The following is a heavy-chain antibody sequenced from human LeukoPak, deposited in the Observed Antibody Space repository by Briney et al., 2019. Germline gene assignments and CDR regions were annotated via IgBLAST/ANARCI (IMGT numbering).Heavy chain of an antibody. V-gene: IGHV4-4*07. J-gene: IGHJ4*02. CDR3: ARGQKYRSGYTVTELGSGYFDY. CDR1: GGSISSYY. Sequence: SETLSLTCTVSGGSISSYYWSWIRQPAGKGLESIGHISTSGSTNYNPSLKSRVTISIDTSKNQFSLRLSSVTAADTAVYYCARGQKYRSGYTVTELGSGYFDYWGQGILVTVSS. CDR2: ISTSGST. D-gene: IGHD5-18*01.